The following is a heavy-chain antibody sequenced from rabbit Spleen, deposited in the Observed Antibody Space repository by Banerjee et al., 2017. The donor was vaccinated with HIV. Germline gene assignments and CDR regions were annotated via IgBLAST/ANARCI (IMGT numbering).Heavy chain of an antibody. V-gene: IGHV1S45*01. CDR2: INMVTGKA. CDR3: ARDTSSSFSSYGMDL. D-gene: IGHD1-1*01. Sequence: EQLEESGGGLVKPEGSLTLTCKASGVSFNDKDVMCWVRQAPGKGLEWITCINMVTGKAVYATWAKGRFTFSKTSSTTVTLQMTSLTAADTATYFCARDTSSSFSSYGMDLWGPGTLVTVS. J-gene: IGHJ6*01. CDR1: GVSFNDKDV.